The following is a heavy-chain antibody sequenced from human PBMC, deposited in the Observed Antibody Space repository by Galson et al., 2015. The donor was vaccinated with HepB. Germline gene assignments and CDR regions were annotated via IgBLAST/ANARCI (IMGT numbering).Heavy chain of an antibody. Sequence: QSGAEVKKPGESLKISCKGSGYSFPSYWIGWVRQMPGKGLEWMGIIYPGDSDTRYSPSFQGQVTISADKSISTAYLQWSSLKASDTAMYYCARIRSRRNYYYYGMDVWGQGTTVTVSS. D-gene: IGHD3-10*01. V-gene: IGHV5-51*01. CDR2: IYPGDSDT. CDR1: GYSFPSYW. CDR3: ARIRSRRNYYYYGMDV. J-gene: IGHJ6*02.